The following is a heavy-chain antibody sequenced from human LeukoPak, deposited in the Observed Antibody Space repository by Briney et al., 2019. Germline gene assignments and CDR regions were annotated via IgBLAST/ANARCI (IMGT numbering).Heavy chain of an antibody. Sequence: GGSVRLSCAASGFTFSTYWMHWVRQTPGKGLVWVSRINTDGSNTNYADSVKGRFTISRDNAKNTLYLQMNSLRAEDTAVYYCARVLQGEWFFDSWGQGTLVTVSS. V-gene: IGHV3-74*01. J-gene: IGHJ4*02. CDR2: INTDGSNT. CDR3: ARVLQGEWFFDS. D-gene: IGHD3-3*01. CDR1: GFTFSTYW.